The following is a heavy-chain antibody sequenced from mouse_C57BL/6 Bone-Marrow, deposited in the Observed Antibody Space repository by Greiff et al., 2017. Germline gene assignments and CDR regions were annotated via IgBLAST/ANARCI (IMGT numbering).Heavy chain of an antibody. CDR1: GYSFTGYY. V-gene: IGHV1-42*01. D-gene: IGHD1-1*01. CDR3: ARYYYGSTFLDY. CDR2: INPSTGGT. J-gene: IGHJ2*01. Sequence: VQLQQSGPELVKPGASVKISCKASGYSFTGYYMNLVKQSPEKSLEWIGEINPSTGGTTYNQKFKAKATLTVDKSSSTAYMQLKSLTSEDSAVYYCARYYYGSTFLDYWCQGTTLTVSS.